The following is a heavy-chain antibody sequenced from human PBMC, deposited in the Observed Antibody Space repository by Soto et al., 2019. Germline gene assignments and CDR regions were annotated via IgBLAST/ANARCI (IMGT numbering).Heavy chain of an antibody. CDR1: GYTFTSYG. CDR2: ISGYGGDT. V-gene: IGHV1-18*04. CDR3: ARDRNGYCSGDSCYPGSY. J-gene: IGHJ4*02. D-gene: IGHD2-15*01. Sequence: QIQLVQSGDEVKKPGASVKVSCKASGYTFTSYGINWVRQAPGQGLEWMGWISGYGGDTNYAQKLHGRVTMTTDTSTTTAYMELRSLRSDDTAVYYCARDRNGYCSGDSCYPGSYWGQGTLVTVSS.